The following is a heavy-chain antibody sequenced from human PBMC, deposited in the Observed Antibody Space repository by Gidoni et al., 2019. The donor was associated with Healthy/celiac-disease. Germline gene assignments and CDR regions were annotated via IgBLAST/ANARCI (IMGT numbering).Heavy chain of an antibody. Sequence: EVQLVESGGGLVKPGGSLRLSCAASGFPFSNAWMSWVRQDPRKVMDWVGRIKSKTDGGTTDYAAPVKGRFTISRDDSKNTLYLQMNSLKTEYTAVYYCTTDYGVDYWGQGTLVTVSS. CDR2: IKSKTDGGTT. D-gene: IGHD4-17*01. CDR1: GFPFSNAW. V-gene: IGHV3-15*01. J-gene: IGHJ4*02. CDR3: TTDYGVDY.